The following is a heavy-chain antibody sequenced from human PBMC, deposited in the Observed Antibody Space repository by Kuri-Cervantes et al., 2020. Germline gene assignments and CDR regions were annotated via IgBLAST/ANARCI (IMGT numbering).Heavy chain of an antibody. J-gene: IGHJ4*02. Sequence: ASVKVSCKASGYTFTGYYMHWVRQAPGQGLEWMEWINPNSGGTNYAQKFQGRVTMTRDTSISTAYMELSRLRSDDTAVYYCAREGAWELLGEPFDYWGQGTLVTVSS. V-gene: IGHV1-2*02. CDR1: GYTFTGYY. D-gene: IGHD1-26*01. CDR2: INPNSGGT. CDR3: AREGAWELLGEPFDY.